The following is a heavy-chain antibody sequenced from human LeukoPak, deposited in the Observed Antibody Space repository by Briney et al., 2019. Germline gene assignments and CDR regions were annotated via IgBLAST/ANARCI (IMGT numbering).Heavy chain of an antibody. CDR3: ASPGATDAFDI. J-gene: IGHJ3*02. CDR1: GGSFSGYY. V-gene: IGHV4-34*01. CDR2: INHSGST. Sequence: SETLSLTCAVYGGSFSGYYWSWIRQPPGKGLEWIGEINHSGSTNYNPSLKSRVTTSVDTSKNQFSLKLSSVTAADTAVYYCASPGATDAFDIWGQGTMVTVSS.